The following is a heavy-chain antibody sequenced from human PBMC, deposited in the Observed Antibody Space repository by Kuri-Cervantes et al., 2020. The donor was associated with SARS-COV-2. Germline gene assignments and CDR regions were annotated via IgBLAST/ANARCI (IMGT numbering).Heavy chain of an antibody. D-gene: IGHD1-7*01. CDR1: GGTFSGYA. CDR3: ARDNWNYPSHDAFDI. J-gene: IGHJ3*02. V-gene: IGHV1-69*05. Sequence: SVKVSCKASGGTFSGYAISWVRQAPGQGLEWMGGIIPIFGTANYAQKFQGRVTITTDESTSTAYMELSSLRSEDQAVYYCARDNWNYPSHDAFDIWGQGTMVTVSS. CDR2: IIPIFGTA.